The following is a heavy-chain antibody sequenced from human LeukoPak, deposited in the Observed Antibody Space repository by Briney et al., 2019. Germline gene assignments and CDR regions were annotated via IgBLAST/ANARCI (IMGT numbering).Heavy chain of an antibody. CDR2: ISSSSSFI. Sequence: GGSLRLPCAASGFTFSSYSMNWLREAPGKGLEWFSSISSSSSFIYYADSVKGRFTISRDNAKNSLYLQMNSLRVEDTAVYYCAKDSLTTVDYWGQRSLVTLSS. D-gene: IGHD4-11*01. CDR3: AKDSLTTVDY. J-gene: IGHJ4*02. CDR1: GFTFSSYS. V-gene: IGHV3-21*01.